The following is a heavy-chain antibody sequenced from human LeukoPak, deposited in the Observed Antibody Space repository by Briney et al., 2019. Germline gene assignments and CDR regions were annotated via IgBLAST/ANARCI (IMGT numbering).Heavy chain of an antibody. Sequence: PSETLSLTCAVYGGSFSGYYWSWIRQPPGKGLEWIGEINHSGSTNYNPSLKSRVTTSVDTSKNQFSLKLSSVTAADTAVYYCARDEGITMIVVRAFDIWGQGTMVTVSS. CDR1: GGSFSGYY. J-gene: IGHJ3*02. D-gene: IGHD3-22*01. CDR2: INHSGST. CDR3: ARDEGITMIVVRAFDI. V-gene: IGHV4-34*01.